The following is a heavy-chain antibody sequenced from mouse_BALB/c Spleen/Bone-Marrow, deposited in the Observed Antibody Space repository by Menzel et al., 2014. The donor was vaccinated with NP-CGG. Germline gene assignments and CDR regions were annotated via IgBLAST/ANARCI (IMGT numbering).Heavy chain of an antibody. CDR1: GHSITSDYA. V-gene: IGHV3-2*02. CDR3: SRGAFYFDF. J-gene: IGHJ2*01. Sequence: VQLQQPGPGLVKPSQSLSLTCTVTGHSITSDYAWNWIRQFPGNKLEWLGYISFSGGTTYNPSLESRISITRDTSKNQFFLQLNSVTTEDTATYYCSRGAFYFDFWGHGTTLTVSS. CDR2: ISFSGGT.